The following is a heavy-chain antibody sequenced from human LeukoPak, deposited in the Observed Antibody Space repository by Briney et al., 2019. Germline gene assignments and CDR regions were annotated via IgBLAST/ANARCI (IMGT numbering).Heavy chain of an antibody. J-gene: IGHJ5*02. CDR3: AVYGSGFNP. Sequence: GGSLRLSCAASGFTFSAYSMNWVRHTPGRGLEWVANINGRGITIHYADSFRGRFTISRDNTKNSLNLQMNNLRAEDTAVYYCAVYGSGFNPWGHGTLVTVSS. V-gene: IGHV3-48*04. CDR1: GFTFSAYS. CDR2: INGRGITI. D-gene: IGHD3-10*01.